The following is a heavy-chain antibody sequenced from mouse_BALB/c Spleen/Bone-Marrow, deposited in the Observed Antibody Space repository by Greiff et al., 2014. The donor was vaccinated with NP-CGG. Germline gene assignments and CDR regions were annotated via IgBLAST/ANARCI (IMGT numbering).Heavy chain of an antibody. J-gene: IGHJ4*01. CDR3: ARYYYAMDY. V-gene: IGHV1-87*01. CDR2: IYPGDGDT. Sequence: QVQLQQSGAELARPGASVKLSCKASGYTFTSYWMQWVKQRPGQGLEWIGAIYPGDGDTRYTQKFKGKATLTADKSSSTAYMQLSSFASEDSAVYYCARYYYAMDYWGQGTSVTVSS. CDR1: GYTFTSYW.